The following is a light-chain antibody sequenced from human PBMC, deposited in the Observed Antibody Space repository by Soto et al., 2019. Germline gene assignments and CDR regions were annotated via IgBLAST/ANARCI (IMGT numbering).Light chain of an antibody. CDR2: LGS. CDR3: MQPRQTPWT. CDR1: QSLLHSNGFNY. Sequence: VITQSPLSLSPTPQQPASVSSRSIQSLLHSNGFNYLACYLQKPGQSPQLLIYLGSNRASGVPDRFSGSGSGTDFTLKISRVEAEDVGVYYCMQPRQTPWTSGQGTKV. J-gene: IGKJ1*01. V-gene: IGKV2-28*01.